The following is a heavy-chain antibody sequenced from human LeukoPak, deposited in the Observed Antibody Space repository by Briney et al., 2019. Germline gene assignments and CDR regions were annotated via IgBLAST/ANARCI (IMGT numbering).Heavy chain of an antibody. CDR3: ASLFYDSSGYYTPTDY. D-gene: IGHD3-22*01. CDR1: GYSLSSGYY. V-gene: IGHV4-38-2*02. J-gene: IGHJ4*02. CDR2: IYHSGST. Sequence: SETLSLTCTVSGYSLSSGYYWGWIRQPPGKGLEWIGSIYHSGSTYYNPSLKSRVTISVDTSKNQLSLKLSSVTAADTAVYYCASLFYDSSGYYTPTDYWGQGTLVTVSS.